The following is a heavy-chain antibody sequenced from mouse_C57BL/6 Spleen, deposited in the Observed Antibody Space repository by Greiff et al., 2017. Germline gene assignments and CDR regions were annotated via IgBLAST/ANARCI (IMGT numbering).Heavy chain of an antibody. CDR3: ARGGASSGYLDY. CDR2: ILPSIGRT. V-gene: IGHV15-2*01. D-gene: IGHD3-2*02. J-gene: IGHJ2*01. CDR1: DSEVFPIAY. Sequence: VQLQESGSELRSPGSSVKLSCKDFDSEVFPIAYMSWVRQKPGHGFEWIGGILPSIGRTIYGEKFEDKATLDADTLSNTAYLELNSLTSEDSAIYYCARGGASSGYLDYWGQGTTLTVSS.